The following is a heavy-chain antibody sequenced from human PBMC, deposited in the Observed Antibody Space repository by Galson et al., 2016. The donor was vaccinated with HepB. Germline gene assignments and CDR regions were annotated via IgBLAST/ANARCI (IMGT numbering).Heavy chain of an antibody. CDR3: ARGHLVVPFSFYFDY. Sequence: CPIPWDRVSSKSAAWNRISQSSSRGREGLGRAYHTSNGYSDYAVSVKIRITINPDTSKNQFSLQLNSVTPEDTAVYYCARGHLVVPFSFYFDYWGQGSLVTVSS. CDR1: WDRVSSKSAA. V-gene: IGHV6-1*01. CDR2: AYHTSNGYS. D-gene: IGHD2-15*01. J-gene: IGHJ4*02.